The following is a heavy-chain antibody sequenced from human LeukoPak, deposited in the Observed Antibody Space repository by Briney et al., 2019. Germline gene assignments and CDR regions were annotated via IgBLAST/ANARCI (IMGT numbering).Heavy chain of an antibody. V-gene: IGHV3-7*01. CDR3: ARDRDPSNYYGSGNYYYY. CDR2: IKHDGSEK. D-gene: IGHD3-10*01. Sequence: GGSLRLSCAASGSTFSSYWMTWVRQAPGKGLEWVANIKHDGSEKYYVDSVKGRFTISRDNAKNSLYLQMNSLRAEDTAVYYCARDRDPSNYYGSGNYYYYWGQGTLVTVSS. CDR1: GSTFSSYW. J-gene: IGHJ4*02.